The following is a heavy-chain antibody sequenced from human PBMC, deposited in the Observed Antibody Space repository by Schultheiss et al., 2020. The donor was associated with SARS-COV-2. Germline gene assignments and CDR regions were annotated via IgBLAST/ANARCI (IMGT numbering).Heavy chain of an antibody. CDR3: ASTSDIVVAVATT. D-gene: IGHD2-15*01. CDR2: IYHSGYT. Sequence: SETLSLTCAVSRFSISSGYYWGWIRQPPGKGLEWIGTIYHSGYTSYNPSLKSRVTISADTSKNQFSLKLRSVTATDTAVYYCASTSDIVVAVATTWGQGTLVTVSS. V-gene: IGHV4-38-2*01. CDR1: RFSISSGYY. J-gene: IGHJ1*01.